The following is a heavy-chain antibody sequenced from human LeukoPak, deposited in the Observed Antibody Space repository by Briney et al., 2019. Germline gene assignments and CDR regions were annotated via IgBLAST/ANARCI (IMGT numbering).Heavy chain of an antibody. CDR1: GFTFDDYA. CDR2: ISWNSGSI. D-gene: IGHD6-13*01. CDR3: ARDSSTYYYYYYMDV. J-gene: IGHJ6*03. V-gene: IGHV3-9*01. Sequence: GGSLRLSCAASGFTFDDYAMHWVRQAPGKGLEWVSGISWNSGSIGYADSVKGRFTISRDNAKNSLYLQMNSLRAEDTAVYYCARDSSTYYYYYYMDVWGKGTTVTVSS.